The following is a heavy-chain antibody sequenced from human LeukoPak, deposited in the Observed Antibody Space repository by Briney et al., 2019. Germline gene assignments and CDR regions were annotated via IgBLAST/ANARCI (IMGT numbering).Heavy chain of an antibody. CDR3: AARQRITIGY. CDR1: GDSISNYF. J-gene: IGHJ4*02. CDR2: VHYSGST. Sequence: SETLSLTCTVSGDSISNYFWSWIRQPPRKGLEWMAYVHYSGSTNYNPSLKSRVTISVDTSKNQFSLKLSSVTAADTAVYYCAARQRITIGYWGQGTLVTVSS. D-gene: IGHD3-3*02. V-gene: IGHV4-59*08.